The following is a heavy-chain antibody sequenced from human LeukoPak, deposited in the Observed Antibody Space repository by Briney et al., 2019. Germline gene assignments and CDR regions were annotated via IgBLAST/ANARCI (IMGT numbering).Heavy chain of an antibody. CDR1: GYSISSGYY. CDR2: IYHSGST. D-gene: IGHD6-19*01. Sequence: PSETLSLTCTISGYSISSGYYWGWSRHPPGKVLEWIGSIYHSGSTYYNPSLKSRVTISIDTSKNQFSLKLSSVTAADTAVYFCARFTGWYAYYFDNWGQGTLVTVST. J-gene: IGHJ4*02. CDR3: ARFTGWYAYYFDN. V-gene: IGHV4-38-2*02.